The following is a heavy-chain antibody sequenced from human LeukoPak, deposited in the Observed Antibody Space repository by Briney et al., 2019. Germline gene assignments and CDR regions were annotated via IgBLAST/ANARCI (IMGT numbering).Heavy chain of an antibody. CDR1: GGSISSYY. J-gene: IGHJ3*02. V-gene: IGHV4-59*01. D-gene: IGHD6-6*01. Sequence: SETLSLTCTVSGGSISSYYWSWIRQPPGKGLERIGYIYYSGSTNYNPSLKSRVTISVDTSKNQFSLKLSSVTAADTAVYYCARVKGQLVDAFDIWGQGTMVTVSS. CDR2: IYYSGST. CDR3: ARVKGQLVDAFDI.